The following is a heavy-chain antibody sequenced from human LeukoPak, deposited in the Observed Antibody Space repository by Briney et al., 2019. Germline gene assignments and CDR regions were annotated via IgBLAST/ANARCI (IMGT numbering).Heavy chain of an antibody. Sequence: NPSETLSLTCTVSGGSISSYYWSWIRQPAGKGLEWIGRIYTSGSTNYNPSLKSRVTMSVDTSKNQFSLKLSSVTAADTAVYYCARVRGSPSDYYFDYWGQGTLVTVSS. CDR3: ARVRGSPSDYYFDY. J-gene: IGHJ4*02. V-gene: IGHV4-4*07. CDR2: IYTSGST. CDR1: GGSISSYY. D-gene: IGHD6-6*01.